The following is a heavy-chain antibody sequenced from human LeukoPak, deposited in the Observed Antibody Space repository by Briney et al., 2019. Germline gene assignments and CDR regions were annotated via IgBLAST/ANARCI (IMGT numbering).Heavy chain of an antibody. CDR1: GYSISSGYY. CDR2: IYHSGST. Sequence: SETLSLTCTVSGYSISSGYYWGWIRQPPGKGLEWIGSIYHSGSTYYNPSLKSRVTISVDTSKNQFSLKLSSVTAADTAVYYCARDSASWGSLNWFEFWGQGTLVTVSS. V-gene: IGHV4-38-2*02. CDR3: ARDSASWGSLNWFEF. D-gene: IGHD2-2*01. J-gene: IGHJ5*01.